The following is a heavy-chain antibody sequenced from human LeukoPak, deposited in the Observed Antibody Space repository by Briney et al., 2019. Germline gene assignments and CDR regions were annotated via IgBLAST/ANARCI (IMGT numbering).Heavy chain of an antibody. J-gene: IGHJ3*02. CDR3: ARGIEVLYSSGWGDAFDI. CDR1: GGSISSGSYY. Sequence: SQTLSLTCTVSGGSISSGSYYWSWIRQPAGKGLEWIGRIYTSGSTNYNPSLKSRVTISVDTSKNQFSLKLSSVTAADTAVYYCARGIEVLYSSGWGDAFDIWGQGTMVTVSS. V-gene: IGHV4-61*02. D-gene: IGHD6-19*01. CDR2: IYTSGST.